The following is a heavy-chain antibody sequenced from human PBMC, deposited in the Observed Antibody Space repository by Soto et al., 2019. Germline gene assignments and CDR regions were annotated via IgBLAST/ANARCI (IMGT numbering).Heavy chain of an antibody. J-gene: IGHJ6*03. V-gene: IGHV1-18*01. CDR3: VSVYSILIRSVYVSHYYVYVDV. CDR2: ISAYNGNT. D-gene: IGHD2-8*01. Sequence: ASVKVSCKASGYTFTSYGISWVRQAPGQGLEWMGWISAYNGNTNYAQKLQGRVTMTTDTSTSTAYMELRSLRSDDTAVYYFVSVYSILIRSVYVSHYYVYVDVWGKGTTVIVSS. CDR1: GYTFTSYG.